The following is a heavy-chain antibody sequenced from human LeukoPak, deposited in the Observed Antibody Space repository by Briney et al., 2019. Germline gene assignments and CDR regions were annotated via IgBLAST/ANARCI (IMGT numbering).Heavy chain of an antibody. V-gene: IGHV3-7*01. Sequence: GGSLRLSCAASGFTFSSNWMTWVRQPPGKGLEWVANIKQDGSEQYYVDSVKGRFTISRDNAKNSLFLQMSSLRAEDTAVYYCARDVSEYPYPEVPLDYWGQGTLVTVSS. J-gene: IGHJ4*02. CDR3: ARDVSEYPYPEVPLDY. CDR1: GFTFSSNW. CDR2: IKQDGSEQ. D-gene: IGHD2-2*02.